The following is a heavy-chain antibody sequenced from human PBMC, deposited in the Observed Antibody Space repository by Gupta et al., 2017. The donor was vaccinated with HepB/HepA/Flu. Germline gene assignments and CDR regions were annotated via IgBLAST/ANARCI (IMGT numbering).Heavy chain of an antibody. CDR1: GGSFSGYY. D-gene: IGHD6-19*01. CDR2: INHSGST. V-gene: IGHV4-34*01. CDR3: ARVRAVAAHNWFDP. Sequence: QVQLQQWGAGLLKPSETLSLTCAVYGGSFSGYYWSWIRQPPGKGLDWIGEINHSGSTNYNPSLKSRVTKSVETSKNQFSLKLSSVTAADTAGYYCARVRAVAAHNWFDPWGQGTLVTVSS. J-gene: IGHJ5*02.